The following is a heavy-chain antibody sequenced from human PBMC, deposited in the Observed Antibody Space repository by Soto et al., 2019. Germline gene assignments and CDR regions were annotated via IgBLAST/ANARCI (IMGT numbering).Heavy chain of an antibody. Sequence: SETLSLTCAVYGGSFRGYYWSWIRQPPGKGLEWIGEINHSGSTNYNLSLKSRVTISVDTSKNQFSLKLSSVTAADTAVYYCAAGIAVAGTRRYYFDYWGQGTLVTVSS. D-gene: IGHD6-19*01. V-gene: IGHV4-34*01. J-gene: IGHJ4*02. CDR2: INHSGST. CDR3: AAGIAVAGTRRYYFDY. CDR1: GGSFRGYY.